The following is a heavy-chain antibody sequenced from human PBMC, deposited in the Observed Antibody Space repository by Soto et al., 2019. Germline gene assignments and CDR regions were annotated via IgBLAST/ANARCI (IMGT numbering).Heavy chain of an antibody. CDR1: GGSFSGPY. J-gene: IGHJ4*02. Sequence: SETLSLTCAVYGGSFSGPYWSWIRQPPGKGLEWIGEIKHSESTKYNPSLKSRVTISVDTSKNQFSLKLRSVTAADTAVYYCARRPRGGYNPFDSWGQGTLVTVS. CDR3: ARRPRGGYNPFDS. D-gene: IGHD3-22*01. V-gene: IGHV4-34*01. CDR2: IKHSEST.